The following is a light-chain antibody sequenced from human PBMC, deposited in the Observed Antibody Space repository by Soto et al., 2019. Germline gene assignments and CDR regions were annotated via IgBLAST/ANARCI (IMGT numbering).Light chain of an antibody. Sequence: QPVLTQPPSVSGAPGQRVTISCTGSSANIGAAYNVSWYQQHPGKAPKLMIYEVSNRPSGVSNRFSGSKSGNTASLTISGLQAEDEADYYCSSYTSSSYVFGTGTKVTVL. CDR1: SANIGAAYN. CDR3: SSYTSSSYV. J-gene: IGLJ1*01. CDR2: EVS. V-gene: IGLV2-14*01.